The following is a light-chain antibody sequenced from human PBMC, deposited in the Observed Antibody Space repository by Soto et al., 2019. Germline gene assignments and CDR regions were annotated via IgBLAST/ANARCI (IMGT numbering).Light chain of an antibody. CDR3: QQYGSSPYT. J-gene: IGKJ2*01. Sequence: EIVLTQSPGTLSLSPGERATLSCRASQSVSSSYLAWYQQKPGQAPRLLIYGASSRATGIPDRFSGSGSGTDFTLTISRLDPEYFAVYYCQQYGSSPYTFGQGTKLEIK. CDR2: GAS. V-gene: IGKV3-20*01. CDR1: QSVSSSY.